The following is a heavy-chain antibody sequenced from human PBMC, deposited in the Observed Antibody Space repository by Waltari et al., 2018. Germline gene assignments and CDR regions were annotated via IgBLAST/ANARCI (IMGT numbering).Heavy chain of an antibody. J-gene: IGHJ4*02. D-gene: IGHD3-10*01. CDR3: ETNYYGSGSYYTPFDY. V-gene: IGHV1-69*04. CDR2: IIPILGIA. Sequence: QVQLVQSGAEVKKPGSSVKVSCKASGGTFSSYAISWVRQAPGQGLEWMGGIIPILGIANYAQKVQGRVTITADESTSTAYIELSSLRSEDTAVYYCETNYYGSGSYYTPFDYWGQGTLVTVSS. CDR1: GGTFSSYA.